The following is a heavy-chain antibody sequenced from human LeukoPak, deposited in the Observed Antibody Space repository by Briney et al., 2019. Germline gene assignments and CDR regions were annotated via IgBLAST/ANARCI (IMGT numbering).Heavy chain of an antibody. Sequence: KTGGSLRLSCAASGFTFSDYYMNWIRQAPGKGLEWVSYNSSSGSTIYYADSVKGRFTLSRDNAKSSLYLQMNSLRAEDTAVYYCARDPGWNMDVWGKGTTVIVSS. J-gene: IGHJ6*03. V-gene: IGHV3-11*01. CDR3: ARDPGWNMDV. CDR1: GFTFSDYY. CDR2: NSSSGSTI. D-gene: IGHD6-19*01.